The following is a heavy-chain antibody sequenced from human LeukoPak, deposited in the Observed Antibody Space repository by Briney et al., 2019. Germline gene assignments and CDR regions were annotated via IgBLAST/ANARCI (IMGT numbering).Heavy chain of an antibody. D-gene: IGHD3-22*01. CDR2: FNHSGST. V-gene: IGHV4-34*01. Sequence: SETLSLTCAVYGGSFSGYYWSWIRQPPGRGLGWSGEFNHSGSTNYNPSLKSRVTISVDTSRNQFSLKLTSVTAADTTVYYCARWSSNYYDSSGRRFDPWGQGTLVTVSS. CDR3: ARWSSNYYDSSGRRFDP. CDR1: GGSFSGYY. J-gene: IGHJ5*02.